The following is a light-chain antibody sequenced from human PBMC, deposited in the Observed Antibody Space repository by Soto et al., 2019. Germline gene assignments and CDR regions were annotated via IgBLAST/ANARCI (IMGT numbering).Light chain of an antibody. CDR2: GAA. CDR3: QQYNGSPFT. J-gene: IGKJ3*01. CDR1: QSISHY. Sequence: IVMTQTPATLSVSPGERATLSCRANQSISHYLAWYQQKPGQSPRLLIYGAASRAIGIPDRFNGSGSETTFTLTISRLQPEDFALYYCQQYNGSPFTFGPGTKVDIK. V-gene: IGKV3D-15*01.